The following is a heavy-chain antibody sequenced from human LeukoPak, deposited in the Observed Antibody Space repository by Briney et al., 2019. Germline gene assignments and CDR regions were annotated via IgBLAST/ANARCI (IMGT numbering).Heavy chain of an antibody. CDR3: ARGLGRFGESTDPSDT. CDR1: GYTFSNYG. CDR2: ISAYNGNT. D-gene: IGHD3-10*01. Sequence: ASVKVSCKASGYTFSNYGISWVRQAPGQGLEWMGWISAYNGNTNYAQKFQGRVTMTRDTFTSTAYMEVRSLRSDDTAVYYCARGLGRFGESTDPSDTWGQGTMVTVSS. V-gene: IGHV1-18*01. J-gene: IGHJ3*02.